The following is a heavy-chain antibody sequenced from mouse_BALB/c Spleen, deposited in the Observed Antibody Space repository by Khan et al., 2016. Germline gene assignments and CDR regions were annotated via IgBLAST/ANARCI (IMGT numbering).Heavy chain of an antibody. CDR2: ISYSGST. D-gene: IGHD2-14*01. Sequence: EVKLEVSGPGLVKPSQSLSLTCTVTGYSITSDYAWNWIRQFPGNKLEWMGYISYSGSTSYNPSLKSRISITRDTSKNQFFLQLNSVTTEDTATYYGARNGNRYERTWFAYWGQGTLVTVSA. CDR3: ARNGNRYERTWFAY. J-gene: IGHJ3*01. CDR1: GYSITSDYA. V-gene: IGHV3-2*02.